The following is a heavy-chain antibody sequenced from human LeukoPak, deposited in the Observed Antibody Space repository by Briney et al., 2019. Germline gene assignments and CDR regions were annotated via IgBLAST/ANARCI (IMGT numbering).Heavy chain of an antibody. J-gene: IGHJ5*02. CDR3: VRDHYYDTSAYYVGDNWFDP. CDR1: GFTFSSYW. D-gene: IGHD3-22*01. Sequence: GGSLRLSCAASGFTFSSYWMSWVRQAPGKGLEWAANINQDGSDKYYVDSVKGRFTISRDNAKNSLYLQMNSLRAEDTALYYCVRDHYYDTSAYYVGDNWFDPWGQGILVTVS. CDR2: INQDGSDK. V-gene: IGHV3-7*01.